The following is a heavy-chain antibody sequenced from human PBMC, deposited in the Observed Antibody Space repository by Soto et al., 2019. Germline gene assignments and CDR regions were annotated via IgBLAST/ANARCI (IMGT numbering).Heavy chain of an antibody. CDR3: ARESEDLTSNFDY. J-gene: IGHJ4*02. CDR2: ISSTTNYI. V-gene: IGHV3-21*06. Sequence: GGSLRLSCAASGFTFTRYSMNWVRQAPGKGLEWVSSISSTTNYIYYGASMKGRFTISRDNAKNSLYLEMNSLRAEDTAVYYCARESEDLTSNFDYWGQGTLVTVS. CDR1: GFTFTRYS.